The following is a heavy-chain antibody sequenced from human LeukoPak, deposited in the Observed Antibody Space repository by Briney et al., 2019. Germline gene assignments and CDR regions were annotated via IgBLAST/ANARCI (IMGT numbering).Heavy chain of an antibody. D-gene: IGHD3-10*01. CDR3: AKVTMVRGVIRAFDY. CDR1: GFTFSSYA. V-gene: IGHV3-23*01. CDR2: ISGSGGST. J-gene: IGHJ4*02. Sequence: PGGSLRLSCAASGFTFSSYAMSWVRQAPGKGLEWVSAISGSGGSTYYADSVKGRFTISRDNSKNTLYLQMNSLSAEDTAVYYCAKVTMVRGVIRAFDYWGQGTLVTVSS.